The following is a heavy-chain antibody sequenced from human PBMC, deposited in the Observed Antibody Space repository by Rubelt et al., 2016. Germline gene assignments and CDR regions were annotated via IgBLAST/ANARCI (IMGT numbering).Heavy chain of an antibody. J-gene: IGHJ5*02. D-gene: IGHD6-19*01. Sequence: QVQLVQSGAEVKKPGASVKVSCKASGYTFTGYYMHWVRQAPGQGLEWVGRINPNSGGTNYAPKFKGRVTRTRDTSITTAYMELGRLRSDDTAVFYCARESSSGWSNNWFDPWGQGTLVTVSS. V-gene: IGHV1-2*06. CDR3: ARESSSGWSNNWFDP. CDR2: INPNSGGT. CDR1: GYTFTGYY.